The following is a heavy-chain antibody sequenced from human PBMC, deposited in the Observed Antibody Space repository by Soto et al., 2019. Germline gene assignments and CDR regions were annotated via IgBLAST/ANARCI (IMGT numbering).Heavy chain of an antibody. V-gene: IGHV1-2*04. CDR2: INPNSGGT. Sequence: ASVKVSCKASGYTFTGYYMHWVRQAPGQGLEWMGWINPNSGGTNYAQKFQGWVTMTRDTSISTAYMELSRLRSDDTAVYYCARGGRGTTVVTPFYYYYGMDVWGQGTTVTVSS. CDR3: ARGGRGTTVVTPFYYYYGMDV. D-gene: IGHD4-17*01. J-gene: IGHJ6*02. CDR1: GYTFTGYY.